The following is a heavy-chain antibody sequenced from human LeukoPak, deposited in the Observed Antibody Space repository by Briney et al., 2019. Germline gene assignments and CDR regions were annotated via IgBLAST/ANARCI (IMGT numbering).Heavy chain of an antibody. CDR1: GDSVSSGSYY. CDR3: ARARGRIVAAALSPDAFDI. D-gene: IGHD6-13*01. Sequence: SETLSLTCTVSGDSVSSGSYYWSWIRQPPGKGLEWIGYISYRGNTNYIPSLKSRVTISVDTSKNQFSLKLSSVSGADTAVYYCARARGRIVAAALSPDAFDIWGQGTMVTVSS. CDR2: ISYRGNT. J-gene: IGHJ3*02. V-gene: IGHV4-61*01.